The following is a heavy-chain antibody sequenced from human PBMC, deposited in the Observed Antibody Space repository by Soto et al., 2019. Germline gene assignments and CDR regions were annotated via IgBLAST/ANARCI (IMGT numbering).Heavy chain of an antibody. D-gene: IGHD2-2*01. CDR3: AREAGYCSRTSCYRRAFDT. Sequence: EVQLVESGGDVVQPGGSLSLSCAASGFTFSGHWMHWVRQVPGKELEWVSRINTDGGSSAYADSVKGRFAISRDNAKNTLYLQMNGLRAEDTAVYYCAREAGYCSRTSCYRRAFDTWGQGTTVTVSS. V-gene: IGHV3-74*03. CDR1: GFTFSGHW. CDR2: INTDGGSS. J-gene: IGHJ3*02.